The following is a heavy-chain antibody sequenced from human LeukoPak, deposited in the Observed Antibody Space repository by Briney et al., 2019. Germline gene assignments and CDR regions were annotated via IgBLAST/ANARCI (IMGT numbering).Heavy chain of an antibody. CDR2: INHSGST. J-gene: IGHJ5*02. CDR1: GGSFSGYY. D-gene: IGHD3-9*01. Sequence: SETLSLTCAVYGGSFSGYYWSWIRQPPGKGLEWIGEINHSGSTNYNPSLKSRVTISVDTSKNQFSLKLSSVTAADTAVYYCARGVLRYFDWSLGWFDPWGQGTLVTVSS. CDR3: ARGVLRYFDWSLGWFDP. V-gene: IGHV4-34*01.